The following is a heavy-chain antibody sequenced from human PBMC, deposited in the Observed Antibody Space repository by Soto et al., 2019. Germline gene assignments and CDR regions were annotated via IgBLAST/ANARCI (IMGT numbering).Heavy chain of an antibody. CDR3: TTDLNEWRYCSGGSCYLGYFQH. J-gene: IGHJ1*01. CDR1: GFTFSNAW. CDR2: IKSKTDGGTT. V-gene: IGHV3-15*01. Sequence: GGSLRLSCAASGFTFSNAWMSWVRQAPGKGLEWVGRIKSKTDGGTTDYAAPVKGRFTISRDDSKNTLYLQMNSLKTEDTAVYYCTTDLNEWRYCSGGSCYLGYFQHWGQGTLVTVSS. D-gene: IGHD2-15*01.